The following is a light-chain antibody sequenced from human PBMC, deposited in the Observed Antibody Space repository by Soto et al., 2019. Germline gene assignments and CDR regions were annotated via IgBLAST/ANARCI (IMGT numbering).Light chain of an antibody. CDR2: DAS. CDR3: HSRA. V-gene: IGKV1-5*01. Sequence: DNQVTQSPSTLSASVGDRVTFTCRASQSISSWLAWYQQKPGKAPKLLLYDASTLQSGVPSRFSGSGSGTDFTLTISRLQPDDFATYFCHSRAFGQGTRLEIK. J-gene: IGKJ5*01. CDR1: QSISSW.